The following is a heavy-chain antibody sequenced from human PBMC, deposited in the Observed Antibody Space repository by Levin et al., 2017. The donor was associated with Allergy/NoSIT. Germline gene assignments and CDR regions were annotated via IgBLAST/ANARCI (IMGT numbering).Heavy chain of an antibody. CDR2: MNPNSGNT. D-gene: IGHD3-3*01. CDR3: ARGHRDKTRRFVNFWSGYALDY. CDR1: GYTFTSYD. V-gene: IGHV1-8*01. J-gene: IGHJ4*02. Sequence: ASVKVSCKASGYTFTSYDINWVRQATGQGLEWMGWMNPNSGNTGYAQKFQGRVTMTRNTSISTAYMELSSLRSEDTAVYYCARGHRDKTRRFVNFWSGYALDYWGQGTLVTVSS.